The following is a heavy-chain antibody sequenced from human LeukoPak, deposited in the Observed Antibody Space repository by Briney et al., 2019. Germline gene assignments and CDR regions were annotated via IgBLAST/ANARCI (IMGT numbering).Heavy chain of an antibody. CDR2: INPSGDFR. CDR1: GYTFGTHW. D-gene: IGHD3-16*01. V-gene: IGHV1-46*01. Sequence: ASVTVSCKASGYTFGTHWMHWVRQAPGQGLEWMGIINPSGDFRSYAQKFKGRVTVKRDRATRTVYMEVSELRRDDTAVYYCARDFSGEWEQVTGWWLDPWGQGTLVIVSS. CDR3: ARDFSGEWEQVTGWWLDP. J-gene: IGHJ5*02.